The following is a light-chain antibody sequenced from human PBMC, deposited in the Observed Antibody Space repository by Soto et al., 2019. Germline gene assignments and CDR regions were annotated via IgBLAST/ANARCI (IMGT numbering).Light chain of an antibody. Sequence: DIVMTQSPLSLPVTPGEPASISCRSSQSLLHSNGFNYLHWYLQKSGQSPQLLIYLGSNRAPGVPDRCSGSGSCTDFTLKISRVEAEDVGVYYCMQALKTPVTFGQGTKLEIK. V-gene: IGKV2-28*01. CDR1: QSLLHSNGFNY. CDR2: LGS. J-gene: IGKJ2*01. CDR3: MQALKTPVT.